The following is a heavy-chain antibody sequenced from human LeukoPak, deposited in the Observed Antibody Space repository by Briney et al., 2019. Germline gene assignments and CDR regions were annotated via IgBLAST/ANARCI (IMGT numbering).Heavy chain of an antibody. J-gene: IGHJ4*02. CDR3: AKDGGTHFDH. CDR1: GFTFSSYG. CDR2: ISSSGTTI. D-gene: IGHD1-26*01. Sequence: QPGGSLRLSCAASGFTFSSYGMSWVRQAPGKGLEWVSYISSSGTTISYAQSVKGRFTITRDNAQNSLTLHMNTLRADDTAVYYCAKDGGTHFDHRGQGTLVTVSS. V-gene: IGHV3-48*01.